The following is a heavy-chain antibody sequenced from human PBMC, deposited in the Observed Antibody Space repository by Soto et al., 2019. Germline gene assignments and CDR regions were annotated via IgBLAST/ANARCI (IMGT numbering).Heavy chain of an antibody. D-gene: IGHD1-26*01. CDR1: GGSITNYY. J-gene: IGHJ4*02. CDR2: IHYSGST. Sequence: SETLSLTCTVSGGSITNYYWDWMRQSPGKGLEWIGYIHYSGSTNYNPSLKSRVTISVDTSKNQFSLKLSSVTAADTAVYYCARDPNTGSYRGTFDYWGQGTLVTVS. CDR3: ARDPNTGSYRGTFDY. V-gene: IGHV4-59*01.